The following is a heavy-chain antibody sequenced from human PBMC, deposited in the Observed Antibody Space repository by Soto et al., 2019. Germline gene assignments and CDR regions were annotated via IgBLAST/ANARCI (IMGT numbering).Heavy chain of an antibody. CDR3: AKMEGMGPSAYSFDY. Sequence: EVQVLESGGGLVQPGGSLRLSCAATGFTFSDFAMSWVRQAPGKGLEWVSRIYGGGNGPHYADSVKGRVTISRDNAKNTLYLQMNSLRAKDTAVYYCAKMEGMGPSAYSFDYWGQGTLVTVSS. J-gene: IGHJ4*02. D-gene: IGHD3-10*01. CDR2: IYGGGNGP. CDR1: GFTFSDFA. V-gene: IGHV3-23*01.